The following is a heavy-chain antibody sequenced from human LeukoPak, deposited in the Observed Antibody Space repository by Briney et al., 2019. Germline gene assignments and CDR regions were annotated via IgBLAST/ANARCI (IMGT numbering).Heavy chain of an antibody. CDR2: VHPDTGYA. J-gene: IGHJ5*02. Sequence: ASVKVSCTTSGYPFTTYEINWVRQAAGQGLEWMGWVHPDTGYADYAQKFQGRVTMTSDTSISTAYMELNSLRSDDTAVYYCARGPRNDPWGQGTLVTVSS. D-gene: IGHD1-14*01. V-gene: IGHV1-8*01. CDR3: ARGPRNDP. CDR1: GYPFTTYE.